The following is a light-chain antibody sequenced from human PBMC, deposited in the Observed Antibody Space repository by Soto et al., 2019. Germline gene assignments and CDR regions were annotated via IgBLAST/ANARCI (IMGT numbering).Light chain of an antibody. CDR1: SSDVGDNY. J-gene: IGLJ2*01. CDR3: QSYDSSLIGLI. CDR2: EVT. V-gene: IGLV2-8*01. Sequence: QSALAQPPSASGSPGQSVTISCTGTSSDVGDNYVSWYQQHLGKAPKLIIYEVTLRPSGVPDRFSGSKSGNTASLTVSGLQSEDEADYYCQSYDSSLIGLIFGLGTQLTVL.